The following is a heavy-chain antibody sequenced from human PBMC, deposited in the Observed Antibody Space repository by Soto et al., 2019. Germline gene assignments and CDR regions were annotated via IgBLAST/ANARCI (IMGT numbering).Heavy chain of an antibody. Sequence: GGSLRLSCAASGFTFSSYGMHWVRQAPGKGLEWVAVIWYDGSNKYYADSVKGRFTISRDNSKNTLYLQMNSLRAEDTAVYYCARDGSGWRRPRGYFDYWGQGTLVTVSS. V-gene: IGHV3-33*01. CDR1: GFTFSSYG. D-gene: IGHD6-19*01. CDR3: ARDGSGWRRPRGYFDY. CDR2: IWYDGSNK. J-gene: IGHJ4*02.